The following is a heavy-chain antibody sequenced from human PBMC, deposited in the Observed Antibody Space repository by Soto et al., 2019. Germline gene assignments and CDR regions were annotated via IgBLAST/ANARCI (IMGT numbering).Heavy chain of an antibody. CDR2: IYYTGTT. CDR3: ARLGGYYQAFDS. CDR1: NSPISDFY. Sequence: QVQLQESGPGLVKPSETLSLTCNVSNSPISDFYWSWFRQPPGQGLEWVGYIYYTGTTTYNPSLRSRVDISIAASKSQFSLDLRSVTAADTAVYYCARLGGYYQAFDSWGHGALVTVSS. J-gene: IGHJ4*01. V-gene: IGHV4-59*08. D-gene: IGHD3-22*01.